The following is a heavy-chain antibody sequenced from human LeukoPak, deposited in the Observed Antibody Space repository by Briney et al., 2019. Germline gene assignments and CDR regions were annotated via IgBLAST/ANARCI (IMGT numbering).Heavy chain of an antibody. D-gene: IGHD3-16*02. Sequence: ASVKVSCKASGYTFTGYYMHWVRQAPGQGLEWMGWISPNSGGTNYAQKFQGRVTMTRDTSISTAYMELSRLRSDDTAVYYCARDPTLVDDYVWGSYRWNNWFDPWGQGTLVTVSS. CDR1: GYTFTGYY. V-gene: IGHV1-2*02. CDR3: ARDPTLVDDYVWGSYRWNNWFDP. CDR2: ISPNSGGT. J-gene: IGHJ5*02.